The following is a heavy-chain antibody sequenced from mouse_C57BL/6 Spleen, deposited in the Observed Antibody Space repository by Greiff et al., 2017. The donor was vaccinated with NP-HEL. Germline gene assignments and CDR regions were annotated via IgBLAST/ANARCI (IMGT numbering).Heavy chain of an antibody. V-gene: IGHV1-42*01. Sequence: EVQLQQSGPELVKPGASVKISCKASGYSFTGYYMNWVKQSPEKSLEWIGEINPSTGGTTYNQKFKAKATLTVDKSSSTAYMQLKSLTSEDSAVYYCARWGDYWYFDVWGTGTTVTVSS. J-gene: IGHJ1*03. CDR1: GYSFTGYY. CDR2: INPSTGGT. CDR3: ARWGDYWYFDV.